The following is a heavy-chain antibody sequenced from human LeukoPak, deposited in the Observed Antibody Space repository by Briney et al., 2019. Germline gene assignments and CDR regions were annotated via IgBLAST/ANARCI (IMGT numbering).Heavy chain of an antibody. CDR2: INTDGSST. J-gene: IGHJ5*02. V-gene: IGHV3-74*01. D-gene: IGHD3-16*01. Sequence: PGGSLRLSCAASGFTFSSYWMHWVRQAPGKGLVWVSRINTDGSSTSYADSVKGRFTISRDNAKNTLYLQLNSLRAEDTAVYYCARDAGPSSLIPWGQGTLVTVSS. CDR3: ARDAGPSSLIP. CDR1: GFTFSSYW.